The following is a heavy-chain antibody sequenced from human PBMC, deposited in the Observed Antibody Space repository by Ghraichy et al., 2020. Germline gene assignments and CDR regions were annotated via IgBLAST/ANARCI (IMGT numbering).Heavy chain of an antibody. V-gene: IGHV4-59*11. D-gene: IGHD1-26*01. CDR2: ISNSGGT. CDR1: GGSISRHY. Sequence: SETLSLTCIASGGSISRHYWSWIRQPPGKGLEWVGYISNSGGTYFNPSLKSRLTMSMDMSTNRFSLNLSSVTAADTAVSYCAKGERGGVHSWLYESWGQGTLVTVSS. CDR3: AKGERGGVHSWLYES. J-gene: IGHJ5*02.